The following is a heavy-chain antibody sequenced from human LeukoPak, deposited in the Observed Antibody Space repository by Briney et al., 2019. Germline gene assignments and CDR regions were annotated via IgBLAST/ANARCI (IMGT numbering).Heavy chain of an antibody. J-gene: IGHJ4*02. CDR3: ARDPEWELPHDY. CDR1: GYTFTSDG. V-gene: IGHV1-18*01. D-gene: IGHD1-26*01. CDR2: ISAYNGNT. Sequence: GATVKVSCTASGYTFTSDGISWVRQAPGQGLEWMGWISAYNGNTNYAQKLQGRVTMTTDTSTSTAYMELRSLRSDDTAVYYCARDPEWELPHDYWGQGTLVTVSS.